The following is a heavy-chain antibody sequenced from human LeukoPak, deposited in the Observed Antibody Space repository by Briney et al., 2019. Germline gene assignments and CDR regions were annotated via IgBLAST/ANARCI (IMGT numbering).Heavy chain of an antibody. CDR3: ARVRSRYSGSYHAFDI. D-gene: IGHD1-26*01. J-gene: IGHJ3*02. CDR1: GFTFSSYS. CDR2: ISSSSSYI. V-gene: IGHV3-21*01. Sequence: GGSLRLSCAASGFTFSSYSMNWVRQAPGKGLEWVSSISSSSSYIYYADSVKGRFTISRDNAKNSLYLQMNSLRAEDTAVYYCARVRSRYSGSYHAFDIWGQGTMVTVSS.